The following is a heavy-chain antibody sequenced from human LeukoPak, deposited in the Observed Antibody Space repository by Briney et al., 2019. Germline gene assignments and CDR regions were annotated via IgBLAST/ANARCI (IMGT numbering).Heavy chain of an antibody. Sequence: GASVKVSCKASGGTFSSYAISWVRQAPGQGLEWMGGIIPIFGTANCAQKFQGRVTITRNSSISTAYMDLSSLRSEDTAVYYCARGRIAARPGDYYYYMDVWGKGTTVTVSS. CDR1: GGTFSSYA. D-gene: IGHD6-6*01. CDR3: ARGRIAARPGDYYYYMDV. J-gene: IGHJ6*03. CDR2: IIPIFGTA. V-gene: IGHV1-69*05.